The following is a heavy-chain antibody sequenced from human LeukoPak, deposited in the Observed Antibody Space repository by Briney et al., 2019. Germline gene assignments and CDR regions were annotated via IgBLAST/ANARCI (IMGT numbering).Heavy chain of an antibody. Sequence: VASVKVSCKASGYTFTGYYMHWVRQAPGQGLEWMGWINPNSGGTNYAQEFQGRVTMTRDTSISTAYMELSRLRSDDTAVYYCAREGKYSSSWRSGADAFDIWGQGTMVTVSS. J-gene: IGHJ3*02. CDR3: AREGKYSSSWRSGADAFDI. D-gene: IGHD6-13*01. CDR1: GYTFTGYY. CDR2: INPNSGGT. V-gene: IGHV1-2*02.